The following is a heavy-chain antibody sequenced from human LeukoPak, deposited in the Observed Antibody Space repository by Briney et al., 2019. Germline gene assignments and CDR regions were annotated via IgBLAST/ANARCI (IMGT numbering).Heavy chain of an antibody. D-gene: IGHD6-13*01. V-gene: IGHV3-30*18. J-gene: IGHJ6*02. CDR3: AKDVAAAGMGDGMDV. CDR2: ISYDGSNK. CDR1: VFTFSSYG. Sequence: GGSLRLSCAASVFTFSSYGMHWVRQAPGKGLEWVAVISYDGSNKYYADSVKGRFTISRDNSKNTLYLQMNSLRAEDTAVYYCAKDVAAAGMGDGMDVWGQGTTVTVSS.